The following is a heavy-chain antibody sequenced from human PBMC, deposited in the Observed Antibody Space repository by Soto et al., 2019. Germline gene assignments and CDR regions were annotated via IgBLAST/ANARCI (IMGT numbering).Heavy chain of an antibody. V-gene: IGHV2-5*01. CDR2: LYWNDDK. D-gene: IGHD1-26*01. CDR1: GFSLSTNAVG. CDR3: ADMSVGAASYFHYCGMDV. J-gene: IGHJ6*02. Sequence: QISLKESGPTLVKPTQTLTLTCTFSGFSLSTNAVGVSGIRPPPGKALEWLALLYWNDDKRYSPSLKSRLTITKDTSKNQVVLIMTSMDPMDTATYYCADMSVGAASYFHYCGMDVWGQGTTVTVSS.